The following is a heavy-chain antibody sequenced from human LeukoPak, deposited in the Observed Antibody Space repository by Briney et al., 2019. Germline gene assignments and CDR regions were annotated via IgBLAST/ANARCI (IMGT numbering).Heavy chain of an antibody. Sequence: SETLSLTCAVSGGSISSGSYYWSWIRQPAGKGLEWIGRIYTSGSTNYNPSLKSRVTISVDTSKNQFSLKLSSVTAADTAVYYCARDSGSYSSGWSIVGVSGWFDPWGQGTLVTVSS. CDR1: GGSISSGSYY. CDR2: IYTSGST. D-gene: IGHD6-19*01. V-gene: IGHV4-61*02. J-gene: IGHJ5*02. CDR3: ARDSGSYSSGWSIVGVSGWFDP.